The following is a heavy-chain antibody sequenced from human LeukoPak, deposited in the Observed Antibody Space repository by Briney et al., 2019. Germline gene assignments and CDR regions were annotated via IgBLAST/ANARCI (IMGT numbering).Heavy chain of an antibody. Sequence: SETLSLTCAVYGGSFSGYYWSWIRQPPGKGLEWIGSIYYSGSTYYNPSLKSRVTISVDTSKNQFSLKLSSVTAADTAVYYCARHLSSSSYFDYWGQGTLVTVSS. D-gene: IGHD6-6*01. CDR1: GGSFSGYY. J-gene: IGHJ4*02. CDR3: ARHLSSSSYFDY. CDR2: IYYSGST. V-gene: IGHV4-34*01.